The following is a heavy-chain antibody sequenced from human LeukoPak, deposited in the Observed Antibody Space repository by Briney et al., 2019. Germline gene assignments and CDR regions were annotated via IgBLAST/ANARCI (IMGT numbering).Heavy chain of an antibody. Sequence: GGSLRLSCAASGFTFSSYAMHWVCQAPGKGLEWVAVISYDGSNKYYADSVKGRFTISRDNSKNTLYLQMNSLRAEDTAVYYCARGDHGSYCSGGSCYSSHFDYWGQGTLVTVSS. CDR3: ARGDHGSYCSGGSCYSSHFDY. D-gene: IGHD2-15*01. CDR1: GFTFSSYA. V-gene: IGHV3-30-3*01. J-gene: IGHJ4*02. CDR2: ISYDGSNK.